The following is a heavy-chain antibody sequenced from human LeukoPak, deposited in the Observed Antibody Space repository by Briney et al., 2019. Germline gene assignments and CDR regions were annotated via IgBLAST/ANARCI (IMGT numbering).Heavy chain of an antibody. Sequence: ASVKVSCKASGYTFTSYGISWVRQAPGQGLEWMGWISAYNGNTNYAQKLQGRVTMTTDTSTSTAYMELRSLRSDDTAVYYCARAYHYDSSYAFDIWGQGTMVTVSS. CDR2: ISAYNGNT. CDR3: ARAYHYDSSYAFDI. CDR1: GYTFTSYG. D-gene: IGHD3-22*01. V-gene: IGHV1-18*01. J-gene: IGHJ3*02.